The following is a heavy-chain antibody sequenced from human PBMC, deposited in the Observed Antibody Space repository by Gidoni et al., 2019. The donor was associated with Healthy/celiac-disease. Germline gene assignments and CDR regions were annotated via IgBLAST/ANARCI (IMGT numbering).Heavy chain of an antibody. J-gene: IGHJ6*02. CDR3: ARVERRYSSSWYYGEYGMDV. V-gene: IGHV4-34*01. CDR2: INHSGST. Sequence: QVQLQQWGAGLLKPSETLSLTCAVYGGSFSGYYWSWIRQPPGKGLEWIGEINHSGSTNYNPSLKSRVTISVDTSKNQFSLKLSSVTAADTAVYYCARVERRYSSSWYYGEYGMDVWGQGTTVTVSS. D-gene: IGHD6-13*01. CDR1: GGSFSGYY.